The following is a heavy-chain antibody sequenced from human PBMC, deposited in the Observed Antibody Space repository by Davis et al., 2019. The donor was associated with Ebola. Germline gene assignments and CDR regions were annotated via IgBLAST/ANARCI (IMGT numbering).Heavy chain of an antibody. CDR1: GFSFSGYA. J-gene: IGHJ4*02. Sequence: PGGSLRLSCEASGFSFSGYAMTWVRQAPGKGLEWVAKMKEDGSDEHYVDSVKGRFTISRDNAKNSLYLQMNRLRVDDTAVHYCARGGLSRLDYWGQGTLVTVSS. CDR3: ARGGLSRLDY. CDR2: MKEDGSDE. V-gene: IGHV3-7*01. D-gene: IGHD3-22*01.